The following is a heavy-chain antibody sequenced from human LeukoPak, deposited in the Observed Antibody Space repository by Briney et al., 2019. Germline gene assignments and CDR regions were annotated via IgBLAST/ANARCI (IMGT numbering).Heavy chain of an antibody. V-gene: IGHV1-2*02. CDR2: INPNSGGT. Sequence: ASVKVSCKASGYTFTGYYMHWVRQAPGQGLEWMGWINPNSGGTNYAQKFQGRVTMTTDTSTSTAYMELRSLRSDDTAVYYCARVQGRLNYDFWSGYYYMDVWGKGTTVTVSS. J-gene: IGHJ6*03. CDR3: ARVQGRLNYDFWSGYYYMDV. CDR1: GYTFTGYY. D-gene: IGHD3-3*01.